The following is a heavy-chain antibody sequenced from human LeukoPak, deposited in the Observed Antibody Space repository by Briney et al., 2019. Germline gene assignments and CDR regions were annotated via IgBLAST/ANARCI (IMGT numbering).Heavy chain of an antibody. CDR3: ARNGLVRGVISYYYYVMDV. CDR1: GFTFSSFW. D-gene: IGHD3-10*01. J-gene: IGHJ6*02. Sequence: GGSLRLSCAASGFTFSSFWMSWVRQAPGKGLEWVANIKQDGSEKYYVDSVKGRFTFSRDDAKKSLYLQMDSLRVEDTAVYYCARNGLVRGVISYYYYVMDVWGQGTTVTVSS. V-gene: IGHV3-7*05. CDR2: IKQDGSEK.